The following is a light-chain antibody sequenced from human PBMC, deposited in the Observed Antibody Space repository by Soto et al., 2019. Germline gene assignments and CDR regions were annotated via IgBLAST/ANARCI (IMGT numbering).Light chain of an antibody. CDR2: DAS. V-gene: IGKV1-27*01. J-gene: IGKJ4*01. CDR1: QGSSIY. CDR3: PKYNGAPLT. Sequence: DIQMTQSPSSLSASVGDRVTIACRASQGSSIYLACYQQKPGKVPQLLIYDASTLQSGVPSRFSGSGSGTDFTLTLSGLQPEDVATYYCPKYNGAPLTFGGGTKVEIK.